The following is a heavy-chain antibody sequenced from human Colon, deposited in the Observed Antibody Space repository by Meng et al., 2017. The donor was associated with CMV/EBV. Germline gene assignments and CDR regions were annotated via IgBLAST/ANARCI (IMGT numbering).Heavy chain of an antibody. Sequence: GESLKISCVVSGFTFSNYAMHWVRQPPGKGLEWVAFIRYDGTDKYYADSVKGRITISRDNSKDTLYLQVNSLRVEDTAIYFCARGSKAPGLTRVGVVPASLGGMDVWGQGTTVTVSS. CDR2: IRYDGTDK. D-gene: IGHD3-16*01. J-gene: IGHJ6*02. V-gene: IGHV3-30*02. CDR3: ARGSKAPGLTRVGVVPASLGGMDV. CDR1: GFTFSNYA.